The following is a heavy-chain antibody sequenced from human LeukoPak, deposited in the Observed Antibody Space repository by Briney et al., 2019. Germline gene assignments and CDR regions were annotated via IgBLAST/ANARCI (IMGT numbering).Heavy chain of an antibody. V-gene: IGHV1-69*05. CDR3: AREGGYYSGSYHLDY. D-gene: IGHD1-26*01. Sequence: SVKVSCKASGGTFSSYAISWVRQAPGQGLEWMGRIIPIFGTANYAQKFQGRVTITTDESTSTAYMELSSLRSEDTAVYYCAREGGYYSGSYHLDYWGQGTLVTVSS. CDR1: GGTFSSYA. CDR2: IIPIFGTA. J-gene: IGHJ4*02.